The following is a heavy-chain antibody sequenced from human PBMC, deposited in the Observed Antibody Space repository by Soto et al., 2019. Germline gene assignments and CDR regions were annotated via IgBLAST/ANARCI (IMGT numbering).Heavy chain of an antibody. CDR3: ARQIMIVVVSRSWFDP. CDR1: GDSIGSDDYY. J-gene: IGHJ5*02. Sequence: PSETLSLTCTVSGDSIGSDDYYWSWIRQPPGKGLEWIGYIYYNGNTYYNPSLRSRLTMSIDTSKNQFSLKLSSVTAADTAVYYCARQIMIVVVSRSWFDPWGQGTLVTV. CDR2: IYYNGNT. D-gene: IGHD3-22*01. V-gene: IGHV4-30-4*01.